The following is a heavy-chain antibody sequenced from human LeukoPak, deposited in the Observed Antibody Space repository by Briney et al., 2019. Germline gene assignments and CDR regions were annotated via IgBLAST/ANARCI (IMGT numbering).Heavy chain of an antibody. V-gene: IGHV4-4*09. J-gene: IGHJ6*03. CDR1: GGSISSYY. CDR2: IYTSGST. D-gene: IGHD6-6*01. Sequence: SETLSLTCTVSGGSISSYYWSWIRQPPGKGLEWIGYIYTSGSTNYNPSPKSRVTISVDTSKNQFSLQLNSVTPEDTAVYYCARAKLVWERGYYYYYMDVWGKGTTVTVSS. CDR3: ARAKLVWERGYYYYYMDV.